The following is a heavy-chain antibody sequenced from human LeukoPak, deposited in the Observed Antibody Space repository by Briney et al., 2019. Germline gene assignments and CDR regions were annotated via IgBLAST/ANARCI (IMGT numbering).Heavy chain of an antibody. V-gene: IGHV1-69*01. CDR3: ARSARYCSSTGCSGWFDP. CDR2: IIPIFGTA. J-gene: IGHJ5*02. D-gene: IGHD2-2*01. CDR1: GGTFSSYA. Sequence: AASVKVSCKASGGTFSSYAISWVRQAPGQGLEWMGGIIPIFGTANYAQKFQGRVTITADESTSTAYMELSSLRSEDTAVYYCARSARYCSSTGCSGWFDPWGQGTLVTVSS.